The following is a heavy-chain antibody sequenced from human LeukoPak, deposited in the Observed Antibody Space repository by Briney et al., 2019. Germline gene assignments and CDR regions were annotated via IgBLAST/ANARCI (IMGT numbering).Heavy chain of an antibody. CDR2: INHSGST. CDR3: ARRGSQAGMVRGVIAYFDY. D-gene: IGHD3-10*01. J-gene: IGHJ4*02. CDR1: GGSFSGYY. V-gene: IGHV4-34*01. Sequence: SETLSLTCAVYGGSFSGYYWRWIRQPPGKGLEWIGEINHSGSTNYNPSLKSRVTTSVDTSKNQFSLQRSSAPAAPPAVYYCARRGSQAGMVRGVIAYFDYWGQGTLVTVSS.